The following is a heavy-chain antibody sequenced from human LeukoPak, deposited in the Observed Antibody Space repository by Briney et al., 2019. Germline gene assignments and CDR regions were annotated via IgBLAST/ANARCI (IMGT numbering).Heavy chain of an antibody. CDR1: GYTFTGYY. J-gene: IGHJ4*02. CDR2: INPNSGGT. Sequence: ASVKVSCKASGYTFTGYYMHWVRQAPGQGREWMGWINPNSGGTNYAQKFQGRVTMTRDTSISTAYMELSRLRSDDTAVYYCAVGIVVVIASDYWGQGTLVTVSS. V-gene: IGHV1-2*02. CDR3: AVGIVVVIASDY. D-gene: IGHD2-21*01.